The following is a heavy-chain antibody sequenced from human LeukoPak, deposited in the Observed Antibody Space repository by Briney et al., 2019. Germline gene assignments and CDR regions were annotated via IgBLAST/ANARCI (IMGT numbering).Heavy chain of an antibody. CDR2: FDPEDGET. V-gene: IGHV1-24*01. D-gene: IGHD2-2*01. CDR1: GYTLTELS. CDR3: ATALYCSNTSCFDY. J-gene: IGHJ4*02. Sequence: ASVKVSCKVSGYTLTELSMHWVRQAPGKGLEWMGGFDPEDGETIYAQKFQGRVTMTEDTSTDTAYMELSSLRSEDTAVYYCATALYCSNTSCFDYWGQGTLVTVSS.